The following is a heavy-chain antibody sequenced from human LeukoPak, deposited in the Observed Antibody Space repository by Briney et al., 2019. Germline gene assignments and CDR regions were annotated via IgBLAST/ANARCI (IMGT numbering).Heavy chain of an antibody. V-gene: IGHV1-69*04. D-gene: IGHD2/OR15-2a*01. CDR1: GGTFSSYA. CDR3: ARDRTSTPWLFDY. CDR2: IIPIFGIA. Sequence: SVKVSCKASGGTFSSYAISWVRQAPGQGLEWMGRIIPIFGIANYAQKFQGRVTITADKSTSTAYVELSSLRSEDTAVYYCARDRTSTPWLFDYWGQGTLVTVSS. J-gene: IGHJ4*02.